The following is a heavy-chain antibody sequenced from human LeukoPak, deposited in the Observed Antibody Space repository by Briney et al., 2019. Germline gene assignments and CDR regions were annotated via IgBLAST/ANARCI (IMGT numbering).Heavy chain of an antibody. V-gene: IGHV3-33*01. CDR3: AREGPRGNSQFDY. J-gene: IGHJ4*02. CDR2: IWYDGSNK. D-gene: IGHD4-23*01. Sequence: GGSLRLSCAASGFTFSSYGMHWVRQVPGKGLEWVALIWYDGSNKYYADSVKGRFAISRDNSKNTLYLQMNSLRAEDTAIYYCAREGPRGNSQFDYWGQGTLVTVSS. CDR1: GFTFSSYG.